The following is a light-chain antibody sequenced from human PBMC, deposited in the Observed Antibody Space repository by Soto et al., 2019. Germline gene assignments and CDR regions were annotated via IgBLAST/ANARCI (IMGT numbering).Light chain of an antibody. CDR3: CSYAGSSTHVV. CDR2: EGS. Sequence: QSALTQPASVSGSPGQSITISCTGTSSDVGSYNLVSWYLLHPGKAPKLMIYEGSKRPSGVSNRFSGSKSGNTASLTISGRQAEDEADYYCCSYAGSSTHVVFGGGTKLTVL. J-gene: IGLJ2*01. CDR1: SSDVGSYNL. V-gene: IGLV2-23*01.